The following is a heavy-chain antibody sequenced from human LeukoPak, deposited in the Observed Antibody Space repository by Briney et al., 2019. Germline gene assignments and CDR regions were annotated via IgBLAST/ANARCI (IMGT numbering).Heavy chain of an antibody. CDR1: NGYISNSNFY. CDR2: IYYSGST. V-gene: IGHV4-39*01. CDR3: ARQDGGVRYCSSTSCSAGSY. J-gene: IGHJ4*02. Sequence: PSETLSLTCTVSNGYISNSNFYWGWIRQPPGKGLEWIGSIYYSGSTYYNPSLKSRVTISVDASKNQFSLKLSSVTAADTAVYYCARQDGGVRYCSSTSCSAGSYWGQGTLVTVSS. D-gene: IGHD2-2*01.